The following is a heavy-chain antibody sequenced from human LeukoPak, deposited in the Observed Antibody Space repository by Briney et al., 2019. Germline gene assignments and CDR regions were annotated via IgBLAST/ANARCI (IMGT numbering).Heavy chain of an antibody. Sequence: ASLRLSCAASGFTFSSYAMSWIRQPAGKGLEWIGRIYTSGSTNYNPSLKSRVTISVDTSKNQFSLKLSSVTAADTAVYYCAREVGAGPLVWGQGTLVTVSS. CDR1: GFTFSSYA. D-gene: IGHD1-26*01. CDR3: AREVGAGPLV. CDR2: IYTSGST. J-gene: IGHJ4*02. V-gene: IGHV4-4*07.